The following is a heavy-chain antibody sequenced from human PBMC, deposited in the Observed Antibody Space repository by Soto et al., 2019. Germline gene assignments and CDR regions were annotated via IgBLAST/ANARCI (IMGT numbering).Heavy chain of an antibody. CDR3: AHRFDWYYFDY. D-gene: IGHD3-9*01. J-gene: IGHJ4*02. V-gene: IGHV2-5*02. CDR1: GFSLSTSEVG. Sequence: QITLKESGPTLVKPTQTLTLTCTFSGFSLSTSEVGVGWIRQPPGKALEWLALIYWVDDKRYSPSLKSRLTITKDTSKNQVVLTMTNMDPVDTGTYYCAHRFDWYYFDYWGQGTLVTVSS. CDR2: IYWVDDK.